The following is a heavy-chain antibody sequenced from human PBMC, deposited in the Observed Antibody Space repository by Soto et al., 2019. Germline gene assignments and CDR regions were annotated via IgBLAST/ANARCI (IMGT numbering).Heavy chain of an antibody. V-gene: IGHV3-13*01. Sequence: GGSLRLSCAASGFTFSGYDMHWVRQATGKGLEWVSAIGTAGDTYYPGSVKGRFTISRENAKNSLYLQMNSLRAGDTAVYYCARPGIFGAFDIWGQGTMVTVSS. CDR1: GFTFSGYD. D-gene: IGHD6-13*01. CDR3: ARPGIFGAFDI. J-gene: IGHJ3*02. CDR2: IGTAGDT.